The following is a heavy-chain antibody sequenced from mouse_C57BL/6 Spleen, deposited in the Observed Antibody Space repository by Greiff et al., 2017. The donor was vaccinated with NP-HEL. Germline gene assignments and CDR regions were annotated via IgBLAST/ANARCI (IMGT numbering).Heavy chain of an antibody. V-gene: IGHV1-26*01. Sequence: EVKLQQSGPELVKPGASVKISCKASGYTFTDYYMNWVKQSHGKSLEWIGDINPNNGGTSYNQKFKGKATLTVDKSSSTAYMELRSLTSEDSAVYYCARETWGYFDVWGTGTTVTVSS. CDR1: GYTFTDYY. CDR3: ARETWGYFDV. J-gene: IGHJ1*03. CDR2: INPNNGGT.